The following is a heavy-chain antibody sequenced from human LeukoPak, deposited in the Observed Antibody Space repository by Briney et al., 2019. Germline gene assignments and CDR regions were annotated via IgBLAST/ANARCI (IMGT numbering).Heavy chain of an antibody. CDR3: ARRTAGGYFDY. CDR2: IYYSGST. CDR1: GGSISSYY. D-gene: IGHD2-21*02. Sequence: SETLSLTCTVSGGSISSYYWSWIRQPPGKGLEWIGYIYYSGSTNYNPSLKSRVTISVDTSKNQFFLKLSSVTAADTAVYYCARRTAGGYFDYWGQGTLVTVSS. J-gene: IGHJ4*02. V-gene: IGHV4-59*01.